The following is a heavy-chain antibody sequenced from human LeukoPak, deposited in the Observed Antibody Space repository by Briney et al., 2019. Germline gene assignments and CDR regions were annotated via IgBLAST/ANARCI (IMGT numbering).Heavy chain of an antibody. V-gene: IGHV3-23*01. CDR2: ISGGGGST. Sequence: GGSLRLSCAASGFTFTSYSMNWVRQAPGKGLEWVSTISGGGGSTYYADSVKGRFTISRDNSKNTLYLQVNSLRAEDTAVYYCAKGGKWDVTPFDCWGQGTLVTVSS. J-gene: IGHJ4*02. CDR3: AKGGKWDVTPFDC. CDR1: GFTFTSYS. D-gene: IGHD1-26*01.